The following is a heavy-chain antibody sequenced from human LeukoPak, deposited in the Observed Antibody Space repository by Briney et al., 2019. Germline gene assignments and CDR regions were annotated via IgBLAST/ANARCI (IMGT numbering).Heavy chain of an antibody. V-gene: IGHV1-2*02. CDR3: ARKIVGATTAGGLLDY. CDR1: GYTFTGYY. D-gene: IGHD1-26*01. CDR2: INPNSGGT. Sequence: ASVKVSCKASGYTFTGYYMHWVRQAPGQGLEWMGWINPNSGGTNYAQKFQGRVTMTRDTSISTAYMELSRLRSDDTAVYYCARKIVGATTAGGLLDYWGQGTLVTVSS. J-gene: IGHJ4*02.